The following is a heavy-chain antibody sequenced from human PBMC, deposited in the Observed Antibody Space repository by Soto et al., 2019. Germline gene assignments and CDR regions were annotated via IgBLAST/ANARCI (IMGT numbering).Heavy chain of an antibody. CDR1: GFTFSSYA. Sequence: GESLKISCAASGFTFSSYAMHWVRQAPGKGLEWVAVISYDGSNKYYADSVKGRFTISRDNSKNTLYLQMNSLRAEDTAVYYCARAPPMVRGVIPYYFDYWGQGTLVTVSS. D-gene: IGHD3-10*01. J-gene: IGHJ4*02. CDR3: ARAPPMVRGVIPYYFDY. V-gene: IGHV3-30-3*01. CDR2: ISYDGSNK.